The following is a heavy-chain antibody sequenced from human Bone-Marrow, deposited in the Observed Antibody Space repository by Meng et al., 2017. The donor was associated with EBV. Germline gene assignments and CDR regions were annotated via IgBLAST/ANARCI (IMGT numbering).Heavy chain of an antibody. V-gene: IGHV4-34*01. CDR2: INHSGNA. D-gene: IGHD1-26*01. CDR1: GGSLSDSY. Sequence: QGQRQPWGAGLLKPSDTLSLNCAGDGGSLSDSYWNWIRQSPGKGLEWIGEINHSGNADYNPSLKSRVTISVDTSKNHFSLKLSSVTAADTAVYYCARGVWDHWGQGILVTVSS. CDR3: ARGVWDH. J-gene: IGHJ4*02.